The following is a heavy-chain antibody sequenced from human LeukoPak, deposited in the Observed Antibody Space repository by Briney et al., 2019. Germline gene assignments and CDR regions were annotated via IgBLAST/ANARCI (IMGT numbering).Heavy chain of an antibody. V-gene: IGHV1-18*01. J-gene: IGHJ6*03. Sequence: ASVKVSCKASGYTFTSYGISWVRQAPGQGLEWMGWISAYNGNTNYAQKLQGRVTMTTDTSTSTAYMELRSLRSDDTAVYYCARFTMVRGVTSNYYYMDVWGKGTTVTVSS. CDR3: ARFTMVRGVTSNYYYMDV. CDR1: GYTFTSYG. CDR2: ISAYNGNT. D-gene: IGHD3-10*01.